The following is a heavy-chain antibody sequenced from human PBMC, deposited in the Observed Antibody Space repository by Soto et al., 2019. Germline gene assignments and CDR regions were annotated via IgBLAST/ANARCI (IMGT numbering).Heavy chain of an antibody. J-gene: IGHJ6*02. CDR3: ARGGRYPKSSSSCVMDV. CDR2: SLPIFGTS. D-gene: IGHD1-20*01. CDR1: GGTISTYS. Sequence: QVQLVQSGAEVKKPGSSVKVSCKASGGTISTYSISWVRQAPGQGLEWMGGSLPIFGTSHFAKNFQGRVTITADESTSTAYMELSSLRSDDTAVYYCARGGRYPKSSSSCVMDVWGQGTTVTVSS. V-gene: IGHV1-69*01.